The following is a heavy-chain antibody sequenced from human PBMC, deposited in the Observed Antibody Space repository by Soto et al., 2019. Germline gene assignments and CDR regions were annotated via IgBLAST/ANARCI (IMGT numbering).Heavy chain of an antibody. Sequence: PGGCMRLSCTASGFSFGDYAMSWVRQAPGKGLEWVGFIRRKAYGGTTEYAASGRGRFTISRDESKSIAYLQMNILKTDATAVSYCTRDHPRYGWPMIVYWGQGTLVTVSS. V-gene: IGHV3-49*04. CDR2: IRRKAYGGTT. CDR1: GFSFGDYA. J-gene: IGHJ4*02. CDR3: TRDHPRYGWPMIVY. D-gene: IGHD5-18*01.